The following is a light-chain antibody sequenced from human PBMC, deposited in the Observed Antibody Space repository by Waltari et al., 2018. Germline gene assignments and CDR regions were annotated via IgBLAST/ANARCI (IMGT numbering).Light chain of an antibody. J-gene: IGLJ1*01. CDR1: DSDVGAYDF. Sequence: QSALTQPASVSGSPGQPITISCSGTDSDVGAYDFVSCYQQHPGKAPHLIIYEVSNRPSGISNRFSASKSGNTASLTISGLQAEDEADYYCSSYTTSSAPGVFGTGTRVTVL. CDR2: EVS. CDR3: SSYTTSSAPGV. V-gene: IGLV2-14*01.